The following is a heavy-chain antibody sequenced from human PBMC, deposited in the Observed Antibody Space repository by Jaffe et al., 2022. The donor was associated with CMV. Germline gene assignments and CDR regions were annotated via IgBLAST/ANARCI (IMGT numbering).Heavy chain of an antibody. CDR3: ARGIAARPNDILTGYYIGSDYYFDY. CDR2: IDWDDDK. D-gene: IGHD3-9*01. Sequence: QVTLRESGPALVKPTQTLTLTCTFSGFSLSTSGMCVSWIRQPPGKALEWLALIDWDDDKYYSTSLKTRLTISKDTSKNQVVLTMTNMDPVDTATYYCARGIAARPNDILTGYYIGSDYYFDYWGQGTLVTVSS. V-gene: IGHV2-70*01. CDR1: GFSLSTSGMC. J-gene: IGHJ4*02.